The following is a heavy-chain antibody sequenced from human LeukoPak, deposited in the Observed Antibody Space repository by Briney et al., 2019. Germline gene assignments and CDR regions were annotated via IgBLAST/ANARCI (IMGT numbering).Heavy chain of an antibody. CDR2: IDYSGST. CDR1: GGSIRNYF. J-gene: IGHJ4*02. V-gene: IGHV4-59*08. Sequence: SETLSLTCTVSGGSIRNYFWSWIRQPPGKELEWIGYIDYSGSTYYNPSLKSRVTISVDTSKNQFSLKLSSVTAADTAVYYCARAYRLWFGESHYFDYWGQGTLVTVSS. D-gene: IGHD3-10*01. CDR3: ARAYRLWFGESHYFDY.